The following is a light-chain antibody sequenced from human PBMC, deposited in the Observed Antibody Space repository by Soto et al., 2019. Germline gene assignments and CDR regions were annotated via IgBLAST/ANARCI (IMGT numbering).Light chain of an antibody. CDR2: DAS. J-gene: IGKJ1*01. CDR1: QSVSSY. V-gene: IGKV3-11*01. Sequence: EIVLTQSPATLSLSPGERATVSCRASQSVSSYLAWYQQKPGQAPRLLIYDASNRATGIPDRFSGSGSGTDFTLTISCLQSEDFATYYCQQYYSYPQTFGQGTKVEIK. CDR3: QQYYSYPQT.